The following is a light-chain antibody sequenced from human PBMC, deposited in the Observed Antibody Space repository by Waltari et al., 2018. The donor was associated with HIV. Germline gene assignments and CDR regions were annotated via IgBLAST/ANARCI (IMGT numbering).Light chain of an antibody. V-gene: IGLV6-57*01. Sequence: NFMLTQPHSVSESPGKTVTISCTRSSGSIAASYVQWYQQRPGSSPTPGIYKDDQRPSGVPDRFSGSIDSSSNSASLTISGLRTEDEADYYCQSYDNENPVLFGGGTKLTVL. CDR2: KDD. CDR3: QSYDNENPVL. J-gene: IGLJ2*01. CDR1: SGSIAASY.